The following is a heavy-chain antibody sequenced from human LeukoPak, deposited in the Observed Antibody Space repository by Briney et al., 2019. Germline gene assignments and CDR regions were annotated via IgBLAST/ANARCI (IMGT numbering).Heavy chain of an antibody. CDR3: AKEYDILTSYYAFDI. CDR2: LRYDGSNK. D-gene: IGHD3-9*01. V-gene: IGHV3-30*02. Sequence: PGGSLRLSCAASGFTFISYGMHWVRQAPGKGLEWVAFLRYDGSNKYYADSVKGRFTISRDNSKNTLYLQMNSLRAEDTAVYYCAKEYDILTSYYAFDIWGQGTMVTVSS. J-gene: IGHJ3*02. CDR1: GFTFISYG.